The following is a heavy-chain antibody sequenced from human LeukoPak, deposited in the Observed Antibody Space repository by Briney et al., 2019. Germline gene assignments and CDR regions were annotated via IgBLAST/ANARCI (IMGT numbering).Heavy chain of an antibody. J-gene: IGHJ3*02. V-gene: IGHV3-11*01. CDR1: GFTFSDYY. CDR3: ANGLKVGAYRWGAFDI. D-gene: IGHD1-26*01. CDR2: ISSSGSTI. Sequence: GGSLRLSCAASGFTFSDYYMSWIRQAPGKGLEWVSYISSSGSTIYYADSVKGRFTISRDNAKNSLYLQMNSLRAEDTAVYYCANGLKVGAYRWGAFDIWGQGTMVAVSS.